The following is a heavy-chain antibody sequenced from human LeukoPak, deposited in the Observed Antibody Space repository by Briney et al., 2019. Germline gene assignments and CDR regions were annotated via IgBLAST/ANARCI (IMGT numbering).Heavy chain of an antibody. Sequence: GGSLRLSCTASALGFSDYGMYSVRQTPDKGLEWVAYIRRDGTYVNYVASVKGRFSISRDNSKSTLWLQMNSLRVEDTALYYCASGGPTRGTLASWGQGSLVTVSS. CDR1: ALGFSDYG. V-gene: IGHV3-30*02. J-gene: IGHJ4*02. CDR2: IRRDGTYV. D-gene: IGHD1-26*01. CDR3: ASGGPTRGTLAS.